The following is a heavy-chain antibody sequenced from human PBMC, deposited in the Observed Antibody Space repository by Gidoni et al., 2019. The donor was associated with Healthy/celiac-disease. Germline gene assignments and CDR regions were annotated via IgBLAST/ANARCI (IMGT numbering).Heavy chain of an antibody. J-gene: IGHJ5*02. Sequence: QVQLQESGPGLVKPSENLSPPCTVSGYSISSGYYWGWIRQPPGKGLEWIGSIYHSGSTYSNPSLKSRVTISVDTSKNQFSLKLSSVTAADTAVYYCARAGSVLLGLNWFDPWGQGTLVTVSS. V-gene: IGHV4-38-2*02. CDR1: GYSISSGYY. CDR2: IYHSGST. D-gene: IGHD3-10*01. CDR3: ARAGSVLLGLNWFDP.